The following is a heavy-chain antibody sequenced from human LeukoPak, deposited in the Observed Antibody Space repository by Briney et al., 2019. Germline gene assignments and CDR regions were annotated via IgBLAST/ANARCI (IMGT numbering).Heavy chain of an antibody. J-gene: IGHJ3*02. CDR2: TYSGGST. CDR1: GFTVSSNY. V-gene: IGHV3-66*04. D-gene: IGHD1-26*01. CDR3: ASQSRELLDAFDI. Sequence: GGSLRLSCAASGFTVSSNYMTWVRQAPGKGLEWVSVTYSGGSTYYADSVKGRFTISRDNSKNTLYLQMNSLRAEDTAVYYCASQSRELLDAFDIWGQGTMVTVSS.